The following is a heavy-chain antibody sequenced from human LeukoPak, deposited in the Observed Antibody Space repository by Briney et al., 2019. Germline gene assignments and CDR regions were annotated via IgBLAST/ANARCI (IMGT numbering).Heavy chain of an antibody. CDR1: GGSFSGYY. CDR2: INHSGST. D-gene: IGHD3-10*01. V-gene: IGHV4-34*01. J-gene: IGHJ5*02. CDR3: ARRTGRGVKNWFDP. Sequence: PLETLSLTCAVSGGSFSGYYWSWIRQPPGKGLEWIGEINHSGSTNYNPSLKSRVTISVDTPKNQFSLKLSSVTAADTAVYYCARRTGRGVKNWFDPWGQGTLVTVSS.